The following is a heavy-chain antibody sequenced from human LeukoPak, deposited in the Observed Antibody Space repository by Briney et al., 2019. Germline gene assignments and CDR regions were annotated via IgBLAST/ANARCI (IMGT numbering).Heavy chain of an antibody. CDR2: IYYSGST. J-gene: IGHJ4*02. CDR3: ARDGAVSGYSFDY. CDR1: GGSISSNNYY. V-gene: IGHV4-39*07. Sequence: SETLSLTCTVSGGSISSNNYYWGWIRRPPGKGLEWIGSIYYSGSTYYNPSLKSRVTILVDTSKNQISLNLSSVTAADTAIYYCARDGAVSGYSFDYWGQGILVTVSS. D-gene: IGHD3-22*01.